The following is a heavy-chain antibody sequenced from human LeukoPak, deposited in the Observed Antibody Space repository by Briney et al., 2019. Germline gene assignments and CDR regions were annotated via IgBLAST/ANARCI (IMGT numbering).Heavy chain of an antibody. J-gene: IGHJ4*02. CDR1: GYTFTGYH. Sequence: ASVKVSCKASGYTFTGYHMHWVRQAPGQGLEWMGWINPNSGGTNYAQKFQGRVTMTRDTSISTAYMELSRLRSDDTAVYYCARDPTRGYDFWSGYYEGGDYWGQGTLVTVSS. V-gene: IGHV1-2*02. CDR3: ARDPTRGYDFWSGYYEGGDY. CDR2: INPNSGGT. D-gene: IGHD3-3*01.